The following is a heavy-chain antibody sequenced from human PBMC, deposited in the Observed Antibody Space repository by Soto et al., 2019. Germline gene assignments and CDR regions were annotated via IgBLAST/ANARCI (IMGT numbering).Heavy chain of an antibody. Sequence: ASVKVSCKASGYTFTSYGISWVRQAPGQGLEWMGWISAYNGNTNYAQKLQGRVTMTTDTSTSTAYMELRSLRSDDTAVYYCAREMDVCSSTSCYRGYYYYGVDVWGQGTKVTVS. CDR2: ISAYNGNT. CDR1: GYTFTSYG. CDR3: AREMDVCSSTSCYRGYYYYGVDV. J-gene: IGHJ6*02. V-gene: IGHV1-18*01. D-gene: IGHD2-2*02.